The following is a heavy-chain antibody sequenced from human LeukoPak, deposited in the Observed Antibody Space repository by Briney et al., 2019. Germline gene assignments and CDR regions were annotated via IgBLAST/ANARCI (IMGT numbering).Heavy chain of an antibody. CDR1: GFTFSSYG. CDR3: ARELGTFDY. J-gene: IGHJ4*02. D-gene: IGHD7-27*01. CDR2: ISYDGSNK. Sequence: GRSLRLSCAASGFTFSSYGMHWVRQPPGKGLEWVAVISYDGSNKYYADSVKGRFTISRDNSKNTLYLQMNSLRAEDTAVYYCARELGTFDYWGQGTLVTVSS. V-gene: IGHV3-30*03.